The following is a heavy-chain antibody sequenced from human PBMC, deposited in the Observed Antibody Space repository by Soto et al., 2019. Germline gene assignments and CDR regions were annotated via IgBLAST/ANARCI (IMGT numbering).Heavy chain of an antibody. CDR1: GFTFINYA. J-gene: IGHJ3*02. CDR3: GKDPNGDYVGAFDI. Sequence: LRLSCAASGFTFINYAMTWVRQAPGKGLEWVSSISGSGGRTHYADSVKGRFTISRDNSRNTLSLQMDSLRADDTAVYYCGKDPNGDYVGAFDIWGQGTMVTVS. D-gene: IGHD4-17*01. CDR2: ISGSGGRT. V-gene: IGHV3-23*01.